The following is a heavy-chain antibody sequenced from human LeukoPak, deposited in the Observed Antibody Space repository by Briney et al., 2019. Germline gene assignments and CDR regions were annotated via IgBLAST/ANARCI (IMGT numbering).Heavy chain of an antibody. Sequence: GGSLRLSCAASGFTFSSYEMNWVRQAPGKGLEWVSYISSSGSTIYYADSVKGRFTISRDNAKNSLYLQMNSLRAEDTAVYYCARVSGDYVWGSYRYEAFDIWGQGTMVTVSS. CDR3: ARVSGDYVWGSYRYEAFDI. V-gene: IGHV3-48*03. D-gene: IGHD3-16*02. CDR1: GFTFSSYE. CDR2: ISSSGSTI. J-gene: IGHJ3*02.